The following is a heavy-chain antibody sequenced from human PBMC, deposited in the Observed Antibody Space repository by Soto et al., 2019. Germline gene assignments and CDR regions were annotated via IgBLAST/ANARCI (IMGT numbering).Heavy chain of an antibody. D-gene: IGHD2-21*01. CDR2: IFDSVTT. CDR1: GGSIGTGGC. Sequence: QVVLQESGPGLVKPAQTLSLTCTVSGGSIGTGGCWSWIRQNPAKGLEWIGFIFDSVTTSYNPFRKSRVTISADTSRPQFSLELNSVTAADSAVYFCAWGEAGDKVHYWGQGVLVTVSS. CDR3: AWGEAGDKVHY. V-gene: IGHV4-31*03. J-gene: IGHJ4*02.